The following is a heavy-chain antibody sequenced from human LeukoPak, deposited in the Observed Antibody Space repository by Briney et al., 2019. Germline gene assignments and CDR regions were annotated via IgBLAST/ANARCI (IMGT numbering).Heavy chain of an antibody. V-gene: IGHV4-39*01. J-gene: IGHJ4*02. CDR3: ARGPTATTDY. D-gene: IGHD4-17*01. CDR1: GGSISSSSHY. CDR2: IYYSGSS. Sequence: PSETLSLTCTVSGGSISSSSHYWGWFRQPPGKGLEWIGYIYYSGSSFCNPSLKSRVTMSVDTSKNQFSLRLNSVTAADTAVYYCARGPTATTDYWGQGTLVTVSS.